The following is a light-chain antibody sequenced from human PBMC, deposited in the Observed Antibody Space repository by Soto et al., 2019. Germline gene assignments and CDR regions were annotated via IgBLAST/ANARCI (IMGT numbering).Light chain of an antibody. CDR1: SSDVGGYNY. V-gene: IGLV2-8*01. CDR2: EVS. Sequence: QSVLTQPPSASGSPGHSVTISCTGTSSDVGGYNYVSWYQQHPGKAPQLMIYEVSRRPSGVPDRFSGSKSGNTASLTVSGLQAEDEADYYRSSYAGSNNLLLGGGTKVTVL. J-gene: IGLJ2*01. CDR3: SSYAGSNNLL.